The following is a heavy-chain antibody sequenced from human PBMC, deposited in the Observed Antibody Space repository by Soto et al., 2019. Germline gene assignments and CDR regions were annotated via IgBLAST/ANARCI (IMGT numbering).Heavy chain of an antibody. Sequence: SETLSLTCTVSVGSISSNYWTWIRQPPGKGLEWIGYVYNSGSTNYNPSLKSRVTISEDTSKSQFSLKVNSMTAADTAVYYCERYRREAVAGYTLDNWGQGILVTVSS. CDR1: VGSISSNY. J-gene: IGHJ4*02. CDR2: VYNSGST. D-gene: IGHD6-13*01. V-gene: IGHV4-59*01. CDR3: ERYRREAVAGYTLDN.